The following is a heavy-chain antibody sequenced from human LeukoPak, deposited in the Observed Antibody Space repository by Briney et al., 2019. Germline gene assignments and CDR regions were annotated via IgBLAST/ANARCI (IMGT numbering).Heavy chain of an antibody. D-gene: IGHD3-22*01. CDR1: GGSFSGYY. Sequence: PSETLSLTCAVYGGSFSGYYWSWIRQPPGKGLEWIGEISHTGSTNYNPSLKSRVTISLDTSKNQFSLKLRSVTAADTAVYFCARGPYSYDSSGAFDIWGQGTMVTVSS. V-gene: IGHV4-34*01. CDR3: ARGPYSYDSSGAFDI. CDR2: ISHTGST. J-gene: IGHJ3*02.